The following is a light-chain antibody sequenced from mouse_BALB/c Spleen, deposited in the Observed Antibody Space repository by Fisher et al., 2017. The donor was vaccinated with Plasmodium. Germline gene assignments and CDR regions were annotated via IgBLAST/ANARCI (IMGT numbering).Light chain of an antibody. V-gene: IGKV5-45*01. Sequence: DIVMTQTPATLSVTPGDRVSLSCRASQSISNYLHWYQQKSHESSRLLIKYASQSISGIPSRFSGSGSGTDFTFSINSVETEDFGIYFCQHSNSWPLTFGAGTKLELK. J-gene: IGKJ5*01. CDR2: YAS. CDR3: QHSNSWPLT. CDR1: QSISNY.